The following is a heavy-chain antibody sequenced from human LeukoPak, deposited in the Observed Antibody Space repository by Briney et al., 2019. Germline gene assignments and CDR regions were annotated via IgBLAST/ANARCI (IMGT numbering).Heavy chain of an antibody. D-gene: IGHD2-15*01. CDR3: ATSHDSAGND. V-gene: IGHV3-7*01. Sequence: GGSLKLSCAASGFAFSDFWMSWVRQAPGKGLEWVANIRHDGNAKNYVPSVRGRFTISRDNAKNSLYLQMNSLTVEDTAVYYCATSHDSAGNDWGQGTLVTVSS. CDR2: IRHDGNAK. J-gene: IGHJ4*02. CDR1: GFAFSDFW.